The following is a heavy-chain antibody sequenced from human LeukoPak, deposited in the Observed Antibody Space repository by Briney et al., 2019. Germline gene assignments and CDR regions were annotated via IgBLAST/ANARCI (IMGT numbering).Heavy chain of an antibody. CDR1: GFTFSSQG. Sequence: PGGSLRLSCAASGFTFSSQGIHWVRQAPGKGLEWVAVISYDGRNKNYADSVKGRLTISRDNSKNAMYLQMNSLRAEDTAVYYCAKGYSGYDYAFDIWGQGTMVTVSS. V-gene: IGHV3-30*18. D-gene: IGHD5-12*01. J-gene: IGHJ3*02. CDR2: ISYDGRNK. CDR3: AKGYSGYDYAFDI.